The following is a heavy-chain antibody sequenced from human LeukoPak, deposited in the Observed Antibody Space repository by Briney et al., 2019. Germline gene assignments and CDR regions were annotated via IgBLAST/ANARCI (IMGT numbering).Heavy chain of an antibody. J-gene: IGHJ4*02. D-gene: IGHD1-7*01. Sequence: ASVKVSCKVSGYTLTELSMHWVRQAPGKGLEWMGGFDPEDGETIYAQKLQGRVTMTEDTSTDTAYMELSSLRSEDTAVYYCATDLNWNYSFDYWGQGTLVTVSS. V-gene: IGHV1-24*01. CDR2: FDPEDGET. CDR1: GYTLTELS. CDR3: ATDLNWNYSFDY.